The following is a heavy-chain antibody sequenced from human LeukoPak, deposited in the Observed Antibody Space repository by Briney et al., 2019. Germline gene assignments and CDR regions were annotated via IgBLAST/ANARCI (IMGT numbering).Heavy chain of an antibody. CDR3: ARGSESDYYDSSGYYLDC. CDR2: IYYSGST. D-gene: IGHD3-22*01. CDR1: GGSISSYY. J-gene: IGHJ4*02. Sequence: EPSETLSLTCTVSGGSISSYYWSWIRQPPGKGLEWIGYIYYSGSTNYNPSLKSRVTISVDTSKNQFSLKLSSVTAADTAVYYCARGSESDYYDSSGYYLDCWGQGTLVTVSS. V-gene: IGHV4-59*01.